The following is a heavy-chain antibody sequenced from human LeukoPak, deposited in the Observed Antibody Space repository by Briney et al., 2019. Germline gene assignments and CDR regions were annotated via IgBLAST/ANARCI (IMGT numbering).Heavy chain of an antibody. CDR3: VSSHVAGTGFDY. Sequence: PSETLSLTRTVSGGSISSGSYYWSWIRQPAGKGLEWIGRIYTTGSTNYNPSLKSRGTISVDTSKNQFSLKLSSVTAADTAVYYCVSSHVAGTGFDYWGQGALVTVSS. CDR1: GGSISSGSYY. D-gene: IGHD6-19*01. J-gene: IGHJ4*02. V-gene: IGHV4-61*02. CDR2: IYTTGST.